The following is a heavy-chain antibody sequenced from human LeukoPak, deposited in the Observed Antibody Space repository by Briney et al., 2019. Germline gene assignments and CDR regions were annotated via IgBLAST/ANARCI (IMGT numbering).Heavy chain of an antibody. CDR3: AKAPQWLVPHYFDY. CDR1: GFTFSSHW. CDR2: IQQDGTEK. D-gene: IGHD6-19*01. J-gene: IGHJ4*02. V-gene: IGHV3-7*03. Sequence: GGSLRLSCAASGFTFSSHWMSWVRQASGKGLEWVANIQQDGTEKNYVDSVKGRFTISRDNSKNTLYLQMNSLRAEDTAVYYCAKAPQWLVPHYFDYWGQGTLVTVSS.